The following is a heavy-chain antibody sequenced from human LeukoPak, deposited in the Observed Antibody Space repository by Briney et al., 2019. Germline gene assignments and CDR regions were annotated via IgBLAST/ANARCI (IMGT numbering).Heavy chain of an antibody. J-gene: IGHJ4*02. V-gene: IGHV5-51*01. CDR2: IYPGDSDT. CDR3: AILMGSIVVVSDSQPGFDY. Sequence: GESLKISCKGSGYSFTSYWIGWVRQMPGKGLEWMGIIYPGDSDTRYSPSFQGQVTISADKSISTAYLQWSSLKASDTAMYYCAILMGSIVVVSDSQPGFDYWGQGTLVTVSS. D-gene: IGHD2-2*01. CDR1: GYSFTSYW.